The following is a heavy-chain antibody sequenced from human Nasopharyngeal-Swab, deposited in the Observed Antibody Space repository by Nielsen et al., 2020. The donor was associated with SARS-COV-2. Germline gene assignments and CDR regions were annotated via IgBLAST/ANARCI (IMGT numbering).Heavy chain of an antibody. CDR1: GGSMNSYY. J-gene: IGHJ4*02. D-gene: IGHD3/OR15-3a*01. Sequence: SETLSLTCTVSGGSMNSYYWYWIRQPPGKGLEWIGYVFNSGSTEYSPSLKRRATISVDTSNNQFSLKLSSVTAADTAVYFCARVQVDADFWTGYHFDYWGQGTLVTVSS. V-gene: IGHV4-59*01. CDR2: VFNSGST. CDR3: ARVQVDADFWTGYHFDY.